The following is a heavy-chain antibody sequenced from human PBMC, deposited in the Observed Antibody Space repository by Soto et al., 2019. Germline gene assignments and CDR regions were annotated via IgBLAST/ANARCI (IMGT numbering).Heavy chain of an antibody. Sequence: QVQLQESGPGLVKPSQTLSLTCTVSGGSISSGDYYWSWIRQHPGKGPEWIGYIYYSGSTYYNPSLKIRLTISVDTSKNQFSLKLSSVTAADTAVYYCARWWSGSRQGFDPWGQGPLVTVSS. CDR2: IYYSGST. D-gene: IGHD3-3*01. CDR3: ARWWSGSRQGFDP. J-gene: IGHJ5*02. CDR1: GGSISSGDYY. V-gene: IGHV4-31*03.